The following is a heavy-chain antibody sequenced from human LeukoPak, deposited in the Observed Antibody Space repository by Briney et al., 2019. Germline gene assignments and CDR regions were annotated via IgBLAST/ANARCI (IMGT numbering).Heavy chain of an antibody. CDR1: GFTFDDYA. J-gene: IGHJ4*02. D-gene: IGHD4-11*01. Sequence: PGGSLRLSCAASGFTFDDYAMHWVRQAPGKGLEWVSGITWNSGSIGYADSVKGRFTISRDNAKNSLYLQMNSLRAEDTAVYYCARDPGPYSNFQYYFDYWGQGTLVTVSS. V-gene: IGHV3-9*01. CDR2: ITWNSGSI. CDR3: ARDPGPYSNFQYYFDY.